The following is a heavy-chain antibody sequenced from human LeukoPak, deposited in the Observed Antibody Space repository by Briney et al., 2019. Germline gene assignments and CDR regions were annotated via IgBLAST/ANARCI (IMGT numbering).Heavy chain of an antibody. Sequence: GGSLRLSCAASGFTFSSYSMNWVRQAPGKGLEWVSSISSSSGYIYYADSVKGRFTISRDNAKNSLYLQMNSLRAEDTAVYYCARDNYYGSGSLYWGQGTLVTVSS. D-gene: IGHD3-10*01. CDR3: ARDNYYGSGSLY. CDR1: GFTFSSYS. CDR2: ISSSSGYI. V-gene: IGHV3-21*01. J-gene: IGHJ4*02.